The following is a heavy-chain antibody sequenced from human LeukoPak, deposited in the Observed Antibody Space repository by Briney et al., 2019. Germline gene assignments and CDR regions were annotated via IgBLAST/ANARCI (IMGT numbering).Heavy chain of an antibody. CDR1: GGSISGYY. CDR3: ARHEGAGGHVN. CDR2: IYYSGST. D-gene: IGHD6-13*01. J-gene: IGHJ4*02. Sequence: NPSETLSLTCTVPGGSISGYYWSWIRQPPGKGLDWIGYIYYSGSTNYNPSLKSRVTISVDRSKNQFSLNVSSVTAADTAVYYCARHEGAGGHVNWGQGTLVTVSS. V-gene: IGHV4-59*08.